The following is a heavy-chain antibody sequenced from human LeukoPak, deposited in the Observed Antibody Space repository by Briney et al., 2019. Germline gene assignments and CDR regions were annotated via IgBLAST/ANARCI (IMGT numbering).Heavy chain of an antibody. CDR1: GGSISSSSYY. J-gene: IGHJ4*02. CDR3: ARDSAYYDILTGYHPFDY. Sequence: SETLSLTCTVSGGSISSSSYYWGWIRQPPGKGLEWIGSIYYSGSTYYNPSLKSRVTISVDTSKNQFSLKQSSVTAADTAVYYCARDSAYYDILTGYHPFDYWGQGTLVTVSS. V-gene: IGHV4-39*07. D-gene: IGHD3-9*01. CDR2: IYYSGST.